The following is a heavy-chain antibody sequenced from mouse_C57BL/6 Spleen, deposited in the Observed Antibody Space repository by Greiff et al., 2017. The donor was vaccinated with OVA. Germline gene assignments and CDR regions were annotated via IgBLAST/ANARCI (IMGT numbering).Heavy chain of an antibody. CDR3: ASNDGYDYYAMDY. CDR1: GYTFTSYW. J-gene: IGHJ4*01. CDR2: IHPNSGST. Sequence: QVQLQQPGAELVKPGASVKLSCKASGYTFTSYWMHWVKQRPGQGLEWIGMIHPNSGSTNYNEKFTSKATLTVDKSSSTAYMQLSSLTSEDSAVYYCASNDGYDYYAMDYWGQGTSVTVSS. D-gene: IGHD2-3*01. V-gene: IGHV1-64*01.